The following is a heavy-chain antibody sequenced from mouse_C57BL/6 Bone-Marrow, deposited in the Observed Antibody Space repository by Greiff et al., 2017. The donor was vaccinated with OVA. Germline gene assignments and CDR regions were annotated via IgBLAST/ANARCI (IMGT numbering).Heavy chain of an antibody. CDR3: ARRGQTAQATGAMDY. CDR1: GFTFSDYG. Sequence: EVKLVESGGGLVKPGGSLKLSCAASGFTFSDYGMHWVRQAPEKGLEWVAYISSGSSTIYYADTVKGRFTISRDNAKNTLFLQMTGVRSEDTAMYYCARRGQTAQATGAMDYWGQGTSVTVSS. D-gene: IGHD3-2*02. J-gene: IGHJ4*01. CDR2: ISSGSSTI. V-gene: IGHV5-17*01.